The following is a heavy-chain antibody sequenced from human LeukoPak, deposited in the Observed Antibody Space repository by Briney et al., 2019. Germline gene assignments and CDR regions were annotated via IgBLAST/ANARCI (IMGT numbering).Heavy chain of an antibody. J-gene: IGHJ4*02. D-gene: IGHD3-10*01. CDR1: GFTFSSYA. CDR3: AKDGDGYYGSGSYSDY. V-gene: IGHV3-23*01. CDR2: ISGSGGST. Sequence: GGSLRLSCAASGFTFSSYAMRWVGQAPGKGREGVSAISGSGGSTYYADSVKGRFTISRDNSKNTLYLQMNSLRAEDTAVYYCAKDGDGYYGSGSYSDYWGQGTLVTVSS.